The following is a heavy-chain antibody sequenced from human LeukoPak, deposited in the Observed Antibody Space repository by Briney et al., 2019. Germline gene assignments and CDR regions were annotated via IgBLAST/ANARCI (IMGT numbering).Heavy chain of an antibody. Sequence: GGSLRLSCAASGFTFSSYEMNWVRQAPGKGLEWVSYISSSGSTIYYADSVKGRFTISRDNAKNTLYLQMNSLRAEDTAVYYCARAPTYYYDSSGYLAHYYYMDVWGKGTTVTVSS. J-gene: IGHJ6*03. CDR1: GFTFSSYE. CDR2: ISSSGSTI. V-gene: IGHV3-48*03. D-gene: IGHD3-22*01. CDR3: ARAPTYYYDSSGYLAHYYYMDV.